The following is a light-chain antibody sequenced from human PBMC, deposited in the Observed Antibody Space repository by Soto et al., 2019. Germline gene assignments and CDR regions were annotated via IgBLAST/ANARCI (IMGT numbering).Light chain of an antibody. J-gene: IGKJ2*01. Sequence: DIQMTQSPSSLSASVGDRVTITCRASQSIRTYLNWFQQKPGKAPKLLIYAASSLQSGVPSRFSGSGSGTDFTLIISSLQPEDFATYYCQQSYTTPHTFGQGTKLEIK. CDR2: AAS. CDR3: QQSYTTPHT. V-gene: IGKV1-39*01. CDR1: QSIRTY.